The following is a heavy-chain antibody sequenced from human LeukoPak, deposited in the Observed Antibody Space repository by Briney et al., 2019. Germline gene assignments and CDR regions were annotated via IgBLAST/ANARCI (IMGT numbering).Heavy chain of an antibody. CDR3: ARAVATKTIDY. V-gene: IGHV4-38-2*02. J-gene: IGHJ4*02. Sequence: KPSETLSLTCTVSGYSISSGYYWGWIRQPPGKGLEWIGSIYHSGSTYYNPSLKSRVTISVDTSKNQFSLKLSSVTAADTAVYYCARAVATKTIDYWGQGTLVTVSS. D-gene: IGHD5-12*01. CDR2: IYHSGST. CDR1: GYSISSGYY.